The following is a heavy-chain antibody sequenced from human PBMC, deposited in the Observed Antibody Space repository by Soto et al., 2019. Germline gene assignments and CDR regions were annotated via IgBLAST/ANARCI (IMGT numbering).Heavy chain of an antibody. Sequence: EVQLLESGGGLVQPGGSLRLSCAASAFTFSSYAMSWVRQSPGKGLEWVSGISGSGISTYYADSVKGRFSISRDNSKNTLYLQMDSLRAEDTAVYYCARDPGAITVASNFASWGQGTLVTVS. D-gene: IGHD6-19*01. CDR1: AFTFSSYA. CDR2: ISGSGIST. CDR3: ARDPGAITVASNFAS. V-gene: IGHV3-23*01. J-gene: IGHJ4*02.